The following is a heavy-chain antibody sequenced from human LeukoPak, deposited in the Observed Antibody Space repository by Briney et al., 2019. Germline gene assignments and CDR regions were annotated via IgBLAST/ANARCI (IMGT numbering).Heavy chain of an antibody. CDR1: GLTFRNFA. J-gene: IGHJ4*02. Sequence: GGSLRLSCAVTGLTFRNFAMSWVRQAPGKGPEWVSDISGSGGVTHYADSVKGRFSISRDNSKNTLYLQMSSLRAEDTAVYYCAKGPLTEVAGTTWDYWGRGTLVTVSS. CDR3: AKGPLTEVAGTTWDY. V-gene: IGHV3-23*01. CDR2: ISGSGGVT. D-gene: IGHD6-19*01.